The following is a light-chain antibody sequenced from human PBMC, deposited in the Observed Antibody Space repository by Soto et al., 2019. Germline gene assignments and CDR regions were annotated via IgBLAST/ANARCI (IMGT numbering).Light chain of an antibody. V-gene: IGLV2-23*02. J-gene: IGLJ1*01. Sequence: QSALTQPASVSGSPGQSITISCTGTSSHVGRYNLVSWYQQHPGKAPKLMIYEVTKRPSGVSNRFSGSKSGRTASLTISGLQAEDEGDYYCCSYAGIYVFGTGTKVTVL. CDR2: EVT. CDR1: SSHVGRYNL. CDR3: CSYAGIYV.